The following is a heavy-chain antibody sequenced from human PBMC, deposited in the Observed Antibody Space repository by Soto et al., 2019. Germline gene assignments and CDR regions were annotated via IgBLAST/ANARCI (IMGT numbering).Heavy chain of an antibody. CDR2: ISWNSGSI. CDR3: VKDLALMGDY. D-gene: IGHD3-16*01. J-gene: IGHJ4*02. V-gene: IGHV3-9*01. Sequence: EVQLVESGGGLVQPGRSLRLSCAASGFTFDDYAMHWVRQAPGKGLEWVSGISWNSGSIGYADSVKGRFTISRDNAKNSLYLQMNSLRAEDTGVYYCVKDLALMGDYWGQGTPVTVSS. CDR1: GFTFDDYA.